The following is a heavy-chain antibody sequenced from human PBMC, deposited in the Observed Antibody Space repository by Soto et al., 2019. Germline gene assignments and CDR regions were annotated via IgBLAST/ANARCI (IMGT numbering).Heavy chain of an antibody. V-gene: IGHV1-2*02. Sequence: ASVKVSCKASGYTFTGYFMHWVRQAPGQGLEWMGWINPSSGATKYAQKFQGRVTLSRDTSIRTAYMELSGLRSDDTAVYYCARGGGTILAPLPWGQATLVTVSS. D-gene: IGHD3-3*01. CDR1: GYTFTGYF. J-gene: IGHJ5*02. CDR3: ARGGGTILAPLP. CDR2: INPSSGAT.